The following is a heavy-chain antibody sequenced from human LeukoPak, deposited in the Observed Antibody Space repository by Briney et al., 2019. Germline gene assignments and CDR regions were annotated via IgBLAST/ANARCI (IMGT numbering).Heavy chain of an antibody. CDR2: IIPIFGTA. J-gene: IGHJ4*02. Sequence: GASVKVSCKASGGTFSSYAISWVRQAPGQGLEWMGGIIPIFGTANYAQKFQGRVTITADESTSTAYMELSSLRSEDTAVYYCARDGYSSSYDNPNYFDYWGQGTLVTVSS. D-gene: IGHD6-6*01. CDR3: ARDGYSSSYDNPNYFDY. V-gene: IGHV1-69*13. CDR1: GGTFSSYA.